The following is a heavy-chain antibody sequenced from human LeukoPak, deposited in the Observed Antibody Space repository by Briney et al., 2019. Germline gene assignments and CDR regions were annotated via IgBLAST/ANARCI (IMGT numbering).Heavy chain of an antibody. D-gene: IGHD3-22*01. V-gene: IGHV3-30-3*01. CDR3: ARSLKSRRGSRNYYDSSGYAFDI. CDR1: GFTFSSYA. Sequence: PGGSLRLSCAASGFTFSSYAMHWVRQAPGKGLEWVAVISYDGSNKYYADSVKGRFTISRDNSKNTLYLQMNSLRAEDTAVYYCARSLKSRRGSRNYYDSSGYAFDIWGQGTMVTVSS. CDR2: ISYDGSNK. J-gene: IGHJ3*02.